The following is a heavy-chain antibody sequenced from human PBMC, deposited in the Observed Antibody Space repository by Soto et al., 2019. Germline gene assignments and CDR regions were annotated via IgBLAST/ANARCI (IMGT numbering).Heavy chain of an antibody. Sequence: PXESLKISWRASGYSFASYRSGWVRHMPGKGLEWMGIIYPGDSDTRYSPSFQGQVTISADKSISTAYLQWSSLKASDTAMYYCASAPAASEWFDSWGQGTLVTVSS. CDR2: IYPGDSDT. CDR3: ASAPAASEWFDS. D-gene: IGHD2-2*01. J-gene: IGHJ5*01. V-gene: IGHV5-51*01. CDR1: GYSFASYR.